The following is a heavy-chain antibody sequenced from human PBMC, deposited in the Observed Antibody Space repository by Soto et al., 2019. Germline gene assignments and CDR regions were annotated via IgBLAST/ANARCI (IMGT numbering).Heavy chain of an antibody. Sequence: GGSLRLSCAASGLTFSTYGMHWVRQAPGKGLECVAIIPYDGSYKYYVDSVKGRFTISRDNAKNSLYLQMNSLRAEDTAVYYCAREPFDSSASRPMDVWGQGTTVTVSS. CDR2: IPYDGSYK. CDR1: GLTFSTYG. V-gene: IGHV3-30*03. CDR3: AREPFDSSASRPMDV. J-gene: IGHJ6*02. D-gene: IGHD3-22*01.